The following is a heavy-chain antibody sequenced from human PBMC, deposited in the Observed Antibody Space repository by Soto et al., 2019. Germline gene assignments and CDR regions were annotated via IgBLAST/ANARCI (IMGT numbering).Heavy chain of an antibody. CDR1: GFTFSSYS. V-gene: IGHV3-48*01. D-gene: IGHD6-13*01. J-gene: IGHJ5*02. Sequence: PGGSLRLSCAASGFTFSSYSMNWVRQAPGKGLEWVSYISSSSSIIYYADSVKGRFTISRDNAKNSLYLQMNSLRAEDTAVYYCARHPERIAQIGWFDPWGQGTLVTVSS. CDR2: ISSSSSII. CDR3: ARHPERIAQIGWFDP.